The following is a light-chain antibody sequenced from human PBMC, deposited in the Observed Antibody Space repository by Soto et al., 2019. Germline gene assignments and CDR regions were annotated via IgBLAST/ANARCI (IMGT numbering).Light chain of an antibody. CDR3: QQYTNYPWT. Sequence: DIQMTQSPPTLSASVGDRVTITCRASQSISSWLAWYQQRPGKAPNPLIYDVSSLESGVPSRFSVSGPGTEFTLTNSSLQPDDFATYYCQQYTNYPWTFGQGTKVEIK. V-gene: IGKV1-5*01. CDR1: QSISSW. CDR2: DVS. J-gene: IGKJ1*01.